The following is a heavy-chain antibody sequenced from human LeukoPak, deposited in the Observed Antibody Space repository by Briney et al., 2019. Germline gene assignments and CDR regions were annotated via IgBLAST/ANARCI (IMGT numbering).Heavy chain of an antibody. Sequence: GGSLRLSCAASGFTFSSYGMHWVRQAPGKGLEWVAFIRYDGSNKYYADSVKGRFTISRDNSKNTLYLQMNSLRAEDTAVYYCAKDSVHAYDILYYYYMDVWGKGTTVTVSS. CDR3: AKDSVHAYDILYYYYMDV. CDR1: GFTFSSYG. J-gene: IGHJ6*03. V-gene: IGHV3-30*02. D-gene: IGHD3-9*01. CDR2: IRYDGSNK.